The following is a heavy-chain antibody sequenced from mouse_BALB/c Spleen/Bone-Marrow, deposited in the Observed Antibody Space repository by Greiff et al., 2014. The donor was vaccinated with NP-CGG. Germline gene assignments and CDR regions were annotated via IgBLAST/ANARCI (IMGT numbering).Heavy chain of an antibody. CDR3: AGSTPLAY. D-gene: IGHD1-1*01. CDR1: GYAFSRSW. Sequence: SGAELVRPGSSVKISCKASGYAFSRSWMNWVKQRPGQGLEWIGQIYPGDDDTNYSGKFEGRATLTADKSSGTAYMQLSSLTSEDSAVYFCAGSTPLAYWGQGTLVTVSA. V-gene: IGHV1-80*01. CDR2: IYPGDDDT. J-gene: IGHJ3*01.